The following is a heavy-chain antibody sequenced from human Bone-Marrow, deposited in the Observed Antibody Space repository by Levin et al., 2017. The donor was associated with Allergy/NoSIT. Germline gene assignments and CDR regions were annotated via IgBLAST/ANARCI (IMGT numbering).Heavy chain of an antibody. J-gene: IGHJ4*02. D-gene: IGHD7-27*01. Sequence: PGGSLRLSCVASGFPFSEYWMHWVRQAPGKGLVWVSRINSDGSRRSYADYVKGRFTISRDNAKDTLYLQLNSLTVDDTAVYYCARGGIGTGKGDLGTVYWGQGTLVTVSS. CDR1: GFPFSEYW. CDR3: ARGGIGTGKGDLGTVY. CDR2: INSDGSRR. V-gene: IGHV3-74*01.